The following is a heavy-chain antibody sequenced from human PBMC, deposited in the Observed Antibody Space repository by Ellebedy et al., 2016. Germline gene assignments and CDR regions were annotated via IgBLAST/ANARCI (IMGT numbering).Heavy chain of an antibody. Sequence: GGSLRLSCAASGFTFSSYGMTWVRQAPGKGLEWVSTISGNGGSTYYADPVKGRLTISRDSSKSTLYLQMNSLRAEDTAVYYCAKGLGSNWYTFDYWGQGTLVTVSS. CDR2: ISGNGGST. CDR3: AKGLGSNWYTFDY. J-gene: IGHJ4*02. CDR1: GFTFSSYG. V-gene: IGHV3-23*01. D-gene: IGHD6-13*01.